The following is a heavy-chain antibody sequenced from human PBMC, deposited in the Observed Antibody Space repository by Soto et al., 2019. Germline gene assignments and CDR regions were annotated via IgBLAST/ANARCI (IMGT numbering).Heavy chain of an antibody. V-gene: IGHV3-30*18. J-gene: IGHJ6*02. CDR2: ISYDGSNK. D-gene: IGHD3-3*01. Sequence: QPGGSLRLSCAASGFTFSSYGMHWVRQAPGKGLEWVAVISYDGSNKYYADSVKGRFTISRDNSKNTLYLQMNSLRAEDTAVYYCAKVTLGTYYDFWSGLWSGMDVWGQGTTVTVSS. CDR1: GFTFSSYG. CDR3: AKVTLGTYYDFWSGLWSGMDV.